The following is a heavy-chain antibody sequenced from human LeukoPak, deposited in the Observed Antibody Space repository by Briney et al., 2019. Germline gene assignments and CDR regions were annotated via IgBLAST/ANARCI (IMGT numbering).Heavy chain of an antibody. D-gene: IGHD4-17*01. CDR3: ARDGGDYDTGNWFDP. CDR2: IYHSGST. CDR1: GGSISRSTYY. J-gene: IGHJ5*02. V-gene: IGHV4-39*07. Sequence: SETLSLTCIVSGGSISRSTYYWGWIRQPPGKGLEWIGSIYHSGSTKYNSSLKSRVTIAVDTSKNHFSLKLSSVTAADTAVYYCARDGGDYDTGNWFDPWGQGTLVTVSS.